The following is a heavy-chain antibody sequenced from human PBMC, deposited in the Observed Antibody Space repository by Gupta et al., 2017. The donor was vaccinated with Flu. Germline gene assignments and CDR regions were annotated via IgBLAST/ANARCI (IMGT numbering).Heavy chain of an antibody. V-gene: IGHV2-70*04. D-gene: IGHD1-1*01. J-gene: IGHJ4*02. CDR2: IDWDNDE. CDR1: GFSLTTYGMR. Sequence: QVTLRESCPALVQPTQTLTLTCTFSGFSLTTYGMRVNWIRQPPGKALEWLARIDWDNDEFYNKSLKTRLTISKDTSKNQVVLKMTNMDPVDTATYYCARMTTDRHGLFEYWGQGILVTVSS. CDR3: ARMTTDRHGLFEY.